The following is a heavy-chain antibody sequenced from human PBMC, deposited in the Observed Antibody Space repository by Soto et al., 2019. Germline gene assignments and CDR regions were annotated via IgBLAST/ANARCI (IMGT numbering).Heavy chain of an antibody. CDR3: ARFSVSSSPYYYYGMDV. CDR1: GYTFTSYA. V-gene: IGHV1-3*01. J-gene: IGHJ6*02. Sequence: QVQLVQSGAVVKKPGASVKVSCKASGYTFTSYAMHWVRQAPGQRLEWMGWINAGNGNTKYSQKFQGRVTITRDTSASTAYMELSSLRSEDTAVYYCARFSVSSSPYYYYGMDVWGQGTTVTVSS. CDR2: INAGNGNT. D-gene: IGHD2-2*01.